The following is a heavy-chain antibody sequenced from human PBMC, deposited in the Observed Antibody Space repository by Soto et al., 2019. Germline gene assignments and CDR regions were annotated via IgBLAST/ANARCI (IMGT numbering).Heavy chain of an antibody. CDR2: ST. V-gene: IGHV3-53*01. J-gene: IGHJ6*02. D-gene: IGHD1-26*01. Sequence: STYYADSVKGRFTISRDNSKNTLYLQMNSLRAEDTAVYYCARDAGRDSYGMDVWGQGTTVTVSS. CDR3: ARDAGRDSYGMDV.